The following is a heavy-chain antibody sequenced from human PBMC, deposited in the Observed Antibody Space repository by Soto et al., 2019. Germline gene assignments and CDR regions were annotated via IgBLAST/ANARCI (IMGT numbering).Heavy chain of an antibody. CDR2: MWYDGSNE. J-gene: IGHJ4*02. V-gene: IGHV3-33*01. D-gene: IGHD6-13*01. CDR3: ARREKAYSSPGDY. CDR1: GFTFSNYG. Sequence: QVQLVESGGGVVQPGRSLRLSCVASGFTFSNYGFHWVRDAPGKGLEWVAVMWYDGSNENYVDSVRGRFTISRDNSRNTVYLQMNSLRVEDTAVYYCARREKAYSSPGDYWGQGTLVTVSS.